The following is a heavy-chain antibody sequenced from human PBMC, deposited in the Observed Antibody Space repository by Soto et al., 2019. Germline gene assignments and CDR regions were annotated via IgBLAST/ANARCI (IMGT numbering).Heavy chain of an antibody. CDR1: GFSMSSYT. J-gene: IGHJ4*02. CDR2: IFSGGSGT. Sequence: GGSLRLSCSGSGFSMSSYTMGWVRLAPGKGLEWVATIFSGGSGTEYADSVTGRFSLSRDNSKNTLYLQMNSLRAVDTAIYYCATRRGCSGGTCYGLDYWGQGTLVTVSS. CDR3: ATRRGCSGGTCYGLDY. D-gene: IGHD2-15*01. V-gene: IGHV3-23*01.